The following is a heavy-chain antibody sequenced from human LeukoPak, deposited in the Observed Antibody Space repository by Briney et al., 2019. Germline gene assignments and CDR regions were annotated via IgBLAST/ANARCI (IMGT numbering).Heavy chain of an antibody. CDR3: ARIDPGQNWFDP. J-gene: IGHJ5*02. Sequence: SQTLSLTCTVSGGSISSGGYYWSWIRQPPGKGLEWIGYIYYSGSTNYNPSLKSRVTISVDTSKNQFSLKLSSVTAADTAVYYCARIDPGQNWFDPWGQGTLVTVSS. CDR1: GGSISSGGYY. CDR2: IYYSGST. V-gene: IGHV4-61*08.